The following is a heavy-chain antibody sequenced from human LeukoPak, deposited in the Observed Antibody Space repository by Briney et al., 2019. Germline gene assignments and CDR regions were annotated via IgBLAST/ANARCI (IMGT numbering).Heavy chain of an antibody. D-gene: IGHD6-6*01. CDR2: ISAYNGNT. CDR3: ARQYSSSSRYFQH. CDR1: GGTFSSYT. V-gene: IGHV1-18*01. J-gene: IGHJ1*01. Sequence: ASVKVSCKASGGTFSSYTISWVRQAPGQGLEWMGWISAYNGNTNYAQKLQGRVTMTTDTSTSTVYMELRSLRSDDTAVYYCARQYSSSSRYFQHWGQGTLVTVSS.